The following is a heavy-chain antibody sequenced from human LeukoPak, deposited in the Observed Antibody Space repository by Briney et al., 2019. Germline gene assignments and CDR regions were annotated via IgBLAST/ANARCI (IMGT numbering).Heavy chain of an antibody. Sequence: GRSLRLSCAASGFTFSSYAMHWVRQAPGKGLEWVAVISYDGSNKYYAGSVKGRFTISRDNSKTTLYLQMNSLRAEDTAVYYCARDLFIVVVVAAGSPGYWGQGTLVTVSS. J-gene: IGHJ4*02. CDR1: GFTFSSYA. CDR2: ISYDGSNK. CDR3: ARDLFIVVVVAAGSPGY. D-gene: IGHD2-15*01. V-gene: IGHV3-30*04.